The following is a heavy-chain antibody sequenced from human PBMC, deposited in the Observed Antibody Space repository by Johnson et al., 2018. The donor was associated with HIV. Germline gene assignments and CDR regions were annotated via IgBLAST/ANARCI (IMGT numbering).Heavy chain of an antibody. CDR1: GFTFSDYY. CDR2: ISSSGSTI. Sequence: QMLLVESGGGLVQPGGSLRLSCAASGFTFSDYYMSWVRQAPGKGLEWVSYISSSGSTIYYAAPVKGRFPISRDNAKNSLYLQMNSLIPEGTAVYYCGRGVWWELQGDAFDIWGQGTMVTVSS. CDR3: GRGVWWELQGDAFDI. V-gene: IGHV3-11*01. D-gene: IGHD1-26*01. J-gene: IGHJ3*02.